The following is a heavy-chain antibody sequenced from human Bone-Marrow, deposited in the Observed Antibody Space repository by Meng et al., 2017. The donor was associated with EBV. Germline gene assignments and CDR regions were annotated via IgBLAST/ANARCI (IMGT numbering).Heavy chain of an antibody. CDR2: IIPIFGTA. CDR3: ARAIQLWFPVDY. CDR1: GGTFSSYA. D-gene: IGHD5-18*01. V-gene: IGHV1-69*01. Sequence: QVQRVQSGAEVKKXXSXVKVSCKASGGTFSSYAISWVRQGPGQGLEWMGGIIPIFGTANYAQKFQGRVTITADESTSTAYMELSSLRSEDTAVYYCARAIQLWFPVDYWGQGTLVTVSS. J-gene: IGHJ4*02.